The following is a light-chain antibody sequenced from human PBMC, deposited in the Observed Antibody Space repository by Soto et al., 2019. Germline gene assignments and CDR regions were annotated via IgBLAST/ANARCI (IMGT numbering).Light chain of an antibody. Sequence: QSALTQPPSASGSPGQSVTISCTGTSSDVGGYNYVSWYQQYPGRAPKLMIYEVTKRPSGVPDRFSGSKSGNAASLTVSGLQSGEGPDYYDSYYAPSNNFPFLFGGGTK. CDR3: SYYAPSNNFPFL. CDR1: SSDVGGYNY. V-gene: IGLV2-8*01. J-gene: IGLJ3*02. CDR2: EVT.